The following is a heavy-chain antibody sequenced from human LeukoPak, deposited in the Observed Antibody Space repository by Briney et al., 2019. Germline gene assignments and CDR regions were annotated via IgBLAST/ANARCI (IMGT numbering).Heavy chain of an antibody. CDR2: ISAYNGNT. CDR3: ARATNYNILTGIGTYGMDV. V-gene: IGHV1-18*01. D-gene: IGHD3-9*01. J-gene: IGHJ6*02. Sequence: ASVKVSCKASGYTFTSYGISWVRQAPGQGLEWMGWISAYNGNTNYAQKLQGRVTMTTDTSTSTAYMELRSLRSDDTAVYYCARATNYNILTGIGTYGMDVWGQGTTVTVSS. CDR1: GYTFTSYG.